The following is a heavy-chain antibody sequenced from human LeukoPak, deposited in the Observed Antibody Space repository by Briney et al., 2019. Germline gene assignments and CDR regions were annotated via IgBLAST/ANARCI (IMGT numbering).Heavy chain of an antibody. J-gene: IGHJ4*02. CDR2: IYYSGST. CDR3: ARDSDGCSGGSCYYFDY. V-gene: IGHV4-59*12. D-gene: IGHD2-15*01. CDR1: GGSISSCY. Sequence: SETLSLTCTVSGGSISSCYWSWIRQPPGKGLEWIGYIYYSGSTNYNPSLKSRVTISVDTSKNQFSLKLSSVTAADTAVYYCARDSDGCSGGSCYYFDYWGQGTLVTVSS.